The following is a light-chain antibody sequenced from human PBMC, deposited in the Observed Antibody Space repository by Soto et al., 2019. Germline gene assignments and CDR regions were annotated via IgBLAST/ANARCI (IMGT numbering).Light chain of an antibody. J-gene: IGKJ1*01. CDR2: AAS. Sequence: DIPLTQSPSSLPASVGDRVTITCRASQSMSRYLNWYQQKSGKAPKLLIYAASNLQSGVPSRFSGSGSGTDFTLTISSLQPEDFATYYCQQTYSAPWGFGQGTKVDSK. CDR1: QSMSRY. CDR3: QQTYSAPWG. V-gene: IGKV1-39*01.